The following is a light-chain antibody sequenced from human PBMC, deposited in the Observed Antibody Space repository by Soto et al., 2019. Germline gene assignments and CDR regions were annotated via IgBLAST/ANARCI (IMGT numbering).Light chain of an antibody. Sequence: EIVLTQSPATLSLSPGERATLSCRASQSVSSHLAWYQQKSGQAPRLLIYDASNRATGIPARFSGSGSGTVFALTISSLEPEDFAVYYCQQCHNWPFTFGPGTKVDIK. J-gene: IGKJ3*01. CDR3: QQCHNWPFT. CDR2: DAS. CDR1: QSVSSH. V-gene: IGKV3-11*01.